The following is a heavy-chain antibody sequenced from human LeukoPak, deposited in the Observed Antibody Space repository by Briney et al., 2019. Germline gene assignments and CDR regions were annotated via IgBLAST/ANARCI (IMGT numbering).Heavy chain of an antibody. CDR1: GGSISSYY. CDR2: IYYSGST. CDR3: ARDDYGFWSGLYYMDV. V-gene: IGHV4-59*01. D-gene: IGHD3-3*01. Sequence: SETLSLTCTVSGGSISSYYWSWIRQPPGKGLEWIGYIYYSGSTNYNPSLKSRVTISVDTSKNQFSLKLSSVTAADTAVYYCARDDYGFWSGLYYMDVWGKGTTVTVSS. J-gene: IGHJ6*03.